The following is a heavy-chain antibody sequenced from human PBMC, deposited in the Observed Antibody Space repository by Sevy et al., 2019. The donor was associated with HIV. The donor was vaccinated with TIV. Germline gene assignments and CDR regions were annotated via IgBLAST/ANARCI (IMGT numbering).Heavy chain of an antibody. CDR2: INHSGST. CDR3: AGEQLVSFGPDAFDI. Sequence: SETLYLTCAVYGGSFSGYYWSWIRQPPGKGLEWIGEINHSGSTNYNPSLKSRVTISVDTSKNQFSLKLSSVTAADTAVYYCAGEQLVSFGPDAFDIWGQGTMVTVSS. CDR1: GGSFSGYY. J-gene: IGHJ3*02. D-gene: IGHD6-6*01. V-gene: IGHV4-34*01.